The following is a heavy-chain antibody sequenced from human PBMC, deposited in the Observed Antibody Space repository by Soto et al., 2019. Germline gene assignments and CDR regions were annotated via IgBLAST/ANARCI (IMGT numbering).Heavy chain of an antibody. D-gene: IGHD2-2*01. CDR2: IYYRGST. CDR3: ARHKWVVLVPSAISFDP. V-gene: IGHV4-39*01. J-gene: IGHJ5*02. Sequence: QLQLQESGPGLVKPSETLSLTCTVSGGSISSSSYYWGWIRQPPGKGLEWIGSIYYRGSTYYNPSLKSRASKSGDTSNTQFSLKLSSVTAADTAVYYCARHKWVVLVPSAISFDPWGQGTLVTVSS. CDR1: GGSISSSSYY.